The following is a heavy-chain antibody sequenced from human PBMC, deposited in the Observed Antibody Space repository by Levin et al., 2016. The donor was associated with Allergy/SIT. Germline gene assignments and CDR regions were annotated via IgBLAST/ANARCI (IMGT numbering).Heavy chain of an antibody. Sequence: SETLSLTCTVSGGSISSYYWNWIRQPPGKGLEWIGYIYYSGSANYNPSLKSRVTISVDTSKNQFSLQLSSVTAAGTAVYYCARGGTTETTSYGVDVWGLGTTVTVSS. CDR1: GGSISSYY. D-gene: IGHD1-1*01. J-gene: IGHJ6*02. CDR2: IYYSGSA. V-gene: IGHV4-59*01. CDR3: ARGGTTETTSYGVDV.